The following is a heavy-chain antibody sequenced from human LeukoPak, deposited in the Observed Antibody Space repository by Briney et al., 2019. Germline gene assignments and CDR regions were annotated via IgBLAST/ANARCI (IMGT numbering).Heavy chain of an antibody. J-gene: IGHJ4*02. CDR1: GYTFTNYH. V-gene: IGHV1-18*01. CDR3: TRAPPGMTMMTDY. Sequence: ASVKVSCTASGYTFTNYHIAWVRQAPGQGLEWMGWVSTNDGNTVYAQRLQGRVTMTTDTSTSVAYMELRSLTSDDTAVYYCTRAPPGMTMMTDYWGQGTLVTVSS. CDR2: VSTNDGNT. D-gene: IGHD3-22*01.